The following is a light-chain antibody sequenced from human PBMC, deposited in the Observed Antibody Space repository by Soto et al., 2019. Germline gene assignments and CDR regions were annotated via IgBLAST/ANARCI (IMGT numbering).Light chain of an antibody. V-gene: IGLV2-23*03. CDR3: CSYAGSSTFLV. CDR2: EGS. J-gene: IGLJ2*01. CDR1: SSDVGSYNL. Sequence: QSVLTQPASVSGSPGQSITISCTGTSSDVGSYNLVSWYQQHPGKAPKLMIYEGSKRPSGVSNRFSGSKSGNTASLTISGLQAEDEADYYCCSYAGSSTFLVFGGGTQRPS.